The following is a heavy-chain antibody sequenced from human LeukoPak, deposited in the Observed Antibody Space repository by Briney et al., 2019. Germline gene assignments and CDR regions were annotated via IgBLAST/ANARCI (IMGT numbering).Heavy chain of an antibody. CDR2: IYYTGST. Sequence: SETLSLTCTVSGGSISSHYWSWIRQPPGKGLEWLGYIYYTGSTNYNPSFKSRVTISLDTSKTQFSLKLTSVTAAVTAVYYCARPSGGGSYYYFDYWGQGTLVTVSS. CDR3: ARPSGGGSYYYFDY. V-gene: IGHV4-59*08. J-gene: IGHJ4*02. CDR1: GGSISSHY. D-gene: IGHD1-26*01.